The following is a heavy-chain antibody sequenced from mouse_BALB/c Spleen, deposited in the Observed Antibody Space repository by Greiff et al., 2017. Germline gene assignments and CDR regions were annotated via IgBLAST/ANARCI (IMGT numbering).Heavy chain of an antibody. CDR1: GFSLTSYG. CDR2: IWSGGST. CDR3: ARSWLPLYYAMDY. V-gene: IGHV2-2*02. D-gene: IGHD2-2*01. J-gene: IGHJ4*01. Sequence: QVTLKESGPGLVQPSQSLSITCTVSGFSLTSYGVHWVRQSPGKGLEWLGVIWSGGSTDYNAAFISRLSISKDNSKSQVFFKMNSLQANDTAIYYCARSWLPLYYAMDYWGQGTSVTVSS.